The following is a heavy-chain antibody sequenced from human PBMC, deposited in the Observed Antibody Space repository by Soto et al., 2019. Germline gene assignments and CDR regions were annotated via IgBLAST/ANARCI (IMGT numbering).Heavy chain of an antibody. CDR1: GYTFSNYG. J-gene: IGHJ6*02. V-gene: IGHV1-18*01. CDR3: ARDPGFGFGYSYASALDV. Sequence: QVQLVQSGAEVKKPGASVKVSCKASGYTFSNYGISWVRQGPGQGLEWMGWISGYNGNTHYEEKVQDRIKMTTDTSTSTTYLELRSLRSDDTAVYFCARDPGFGFGYSYASALDVWGQGTTVTVSS. D-gene: IGHD5-18*01. CDR2: ISGYNGNT.